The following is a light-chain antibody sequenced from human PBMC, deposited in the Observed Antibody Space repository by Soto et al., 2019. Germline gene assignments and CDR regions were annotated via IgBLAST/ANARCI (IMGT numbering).Light chain of an antibody. Sequence: DIQMTQSPSSVSASVGDRVTITCRSSQGISSWLAWYQQKPGKAPKLLIYAASSLQSGVPSRFSGSGSGTDFTLTISSLQPEDFATYCQQANSFPHTFCQGTKLEIK. J-gene: IGKJ2*01. CDR1: QGISSW. CDR3: QQANSFPHT. CDR2: AAS. V-gene: IGKV1-12*01.